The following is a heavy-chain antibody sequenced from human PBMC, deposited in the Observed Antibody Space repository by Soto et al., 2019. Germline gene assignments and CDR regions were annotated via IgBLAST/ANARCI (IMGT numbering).Heavy chain of an antibody. J-gene: IGHJ4*02. Sequence: NPSETLSLTCTVSGGSISSGGYYWSWIRQHPGKGLEWIGYIYYSGSTYYNPSLKSRVTISVDTSKNQFSLKLSSVTAADTAVYYCARALRDGYAILFDYWGQGTLVTVSS. V-gene: IGHV4-31*03. CDR2: IYYSGST. CDR3: ARALRDGYAILFDY. CDR1: GGSISSGGYY. D-gene: IGHD2-8*01.